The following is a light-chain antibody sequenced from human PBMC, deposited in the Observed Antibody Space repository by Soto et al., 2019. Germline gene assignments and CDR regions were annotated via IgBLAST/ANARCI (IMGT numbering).Light chain of an antibody. CDR1: HYVYSN. CDR3: QQYHNLWT. V-gene: IGKV3-15*01. CDR2: RAP. J-gene: IGKJ1*01. Sequence: EIVMTQSPATLSMSPGERATLSCTASHYVYSNVAWFQQRPGQAPRLLIYRAPARATGTPARFSGSGSGTEFTLTITSLQSEDFAVYYCQQYHNLWTFGQGTKVDIK.